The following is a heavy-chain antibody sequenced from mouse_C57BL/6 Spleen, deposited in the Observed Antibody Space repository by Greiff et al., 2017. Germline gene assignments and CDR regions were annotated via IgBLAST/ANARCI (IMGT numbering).Heavy chain of an antibody. J-gene: IGHJ1*03. D-gene: IGHD4-1*01. CDR1: GFTFSSYG. CDR2: ISSGGSYT. CDR3: ARRVTGNWYFDV. V-gene: IGHV5-6*02. Sequence: EVMLVESGGDLVKPGGSLKLSCAASGFTFSSYGMSWVRQTPDKRLEWVATISSGGSYTYYPDSVKGRFTISRDNAKNTLYLQMSSLKSEDTAMYDCARRVTGNWYFDVWGTGTTVTVSS.